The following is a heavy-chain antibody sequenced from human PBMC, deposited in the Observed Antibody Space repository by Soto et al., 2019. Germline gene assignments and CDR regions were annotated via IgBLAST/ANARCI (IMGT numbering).Heavy chain of an antibody. J-gene: IGHJ6*02. CDR3: ARDHGGGYSSGWLSSRYYYYYGMDV. D-gene: IGHD6-19*01. CDR2: INPSGGST. Sequence: ASVKVSCKASGYTFTSYYMHWVRQAPGQGLEWMGIINPSGGSTSYAQKFQGRVTMTRDTSTSTVYMELSSLRSEDTAVYYCARDHGGGYSSGWLSSRYYYYYGMDVWG. V-gene: IGHV1-46*01. CDR1: GYTFTSYY.